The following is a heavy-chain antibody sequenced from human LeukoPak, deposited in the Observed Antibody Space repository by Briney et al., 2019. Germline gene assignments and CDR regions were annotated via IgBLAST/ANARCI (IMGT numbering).Heavy chain of an antibody. Sequence: GGSLRLSCAASRFTFSSYAMSWVRQAPGKGLEWVAVISYDGSNKYYADSVKGRFTISRDNSKNTLYLQMNSLRAEDTAVYYCANLIAARAGGVDYWGQGTLVTVSS. CDR2: ISYDGSNK. J-gene: IGHJ4*02. D-gene: IGHD6-6*01. CDR3: ANLIAARAGGVDY. V-gene: IGHV3-30*18. CDR1: RFTFSSYA.